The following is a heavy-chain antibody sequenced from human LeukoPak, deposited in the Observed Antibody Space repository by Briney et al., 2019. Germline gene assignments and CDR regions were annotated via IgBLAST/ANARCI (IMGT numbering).Heavy chain of an antibody. CDR1: GGSFSGYY. J-gene: IGHJ4*02. CDR2: INHSGST. CDR3: ARRTVTTIWH. V-gene: IGHV4-34*01. D-gene: IGHD4-17*01. Sequence: SETLSLTCAVYGGSFSGYYWSWIRQPPGKGLEWIGEINHSGSTYYNPSLKSRVTISVDTSKNQFSLKLSSVTAADTAVYYCARRTVTTIWHWGQGTLVTVSS.